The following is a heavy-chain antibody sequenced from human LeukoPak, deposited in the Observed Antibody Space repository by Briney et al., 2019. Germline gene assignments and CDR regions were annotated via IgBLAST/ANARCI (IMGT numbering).Heavy chain of an antibody. J-gene: IGHJ4*02. D-gene: IGHD2-15*01. Sequence: GGSLRLSCAASGFIFRSYWMNWVRQAPGKGLEWVANIKQDGSEKYYVDSVKGRFTISRDNAKNSLYLQMNSLRAEDTAVYYCAIAATGYWGRGTLVTVSS. V-gene: IGHV3-7*01. CDR3: AIAATGY. CDR1: GFIFRSYW. CDR2: IKQDGSEK.